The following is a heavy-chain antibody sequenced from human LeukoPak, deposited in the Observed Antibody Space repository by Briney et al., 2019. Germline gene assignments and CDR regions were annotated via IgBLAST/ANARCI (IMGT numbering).Heavy chain of an antibody. CDR3: ARPSGSYFGY. Sequence: SETLSLTCTVSGYSISSGYYWGWIRQPPGKGLEWIGSIYDSGSTYYNPSLKSRVTISGDTSKNQFSLKLSSVTAADTAVYYCARPSGSYFGYWGQGTLVTVSS. D-gene: IGHD1-26*01. V-gene: IGHV4-38-2*02. CDR1: GYSISSGYY. J-gene: IGHJ4*02. CDR2: IYDSGST.